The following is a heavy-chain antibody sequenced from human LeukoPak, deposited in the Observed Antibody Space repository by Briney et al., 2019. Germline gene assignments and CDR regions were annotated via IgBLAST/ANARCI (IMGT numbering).Heavy chain of an antibody. D-gene: IGHD3-9*01. CDR2: TYYTGST. CDR3: ARLSKGRYFDYFFDY. V-gene: IGHV4-39*01. CDR1: GGSVSSSLNY. J-gene: IGHJ4*02. Sequence: PSETLSLTCTVSGGSVSSSLNYWGWIRQPPGKGLEWIGNTYYTGSTYSNPTLKSRVTMSVDTSKNQFSLKLNSVTAADTAVYYCARLSKGRYFDYFFDYWTQGTLLTVSS.